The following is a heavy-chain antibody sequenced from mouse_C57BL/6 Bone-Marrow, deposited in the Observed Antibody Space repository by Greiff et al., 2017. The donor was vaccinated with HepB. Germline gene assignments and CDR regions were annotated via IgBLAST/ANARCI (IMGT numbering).Heavy chain of an antibody. V-gene: IGHV1-64*01. J-gene: IGHJ2*01. Sequence: QVHVKQPGAELVKPGASVKLSCKASGYTFTSYWMHWVKQRPGQGLEWIGMIHPNSGSTNYNEKFKSKATLTVDNSSSTAYMQLSSLTSEDSAVYYCALYLAYYVDYWGQGTTLTVSS. CDR1: GYTFTSYW. D-gene: IGHD5-1*01. CDR2: IHPNSGST. CDR3: ALYLAYYVDY.